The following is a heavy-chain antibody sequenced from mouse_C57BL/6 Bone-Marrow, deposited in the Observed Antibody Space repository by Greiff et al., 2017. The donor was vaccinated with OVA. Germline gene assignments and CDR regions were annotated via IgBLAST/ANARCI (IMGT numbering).Heavy chain of an antibody. D-gene: IGHD2-3*01. CDR1: GYSFTGYY. V-gene: IGHV1-42*01. CDR3: ARRGYFHAMDY. Sequence: VQLKESGPELVKPGASVKISCKASGYSFTGYYMNWVQPSPETSLEWIGEINPSTGGTTYNQKFKAKATLTVDKSSSTAYMQLKSLTSEDSAVYYCARRGYFHAMDYWGQGTSVTVSS. J-gene: IGHJ4*01. CDR2: INPSTGGT.